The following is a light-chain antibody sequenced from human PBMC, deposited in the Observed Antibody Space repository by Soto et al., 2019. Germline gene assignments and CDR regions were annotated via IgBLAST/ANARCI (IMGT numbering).Light chain of an antibody. CDR2: DVS. CDR1: SSDVGGYNY. Sequence: QSALTQPASVSGSPGQSITISCTGTSSDVGGYNYVSWYQQHPGKAPKLMIYDVSNRPSGVSNRFSGSKSGNTASLTTSGLQAEDEADYCCSSYTSSSTVFGGGTQLTVL. CDR3: SSYTSSSTV. J-gene: IGLJ3*02. V-gene: IGLV2-14*01.